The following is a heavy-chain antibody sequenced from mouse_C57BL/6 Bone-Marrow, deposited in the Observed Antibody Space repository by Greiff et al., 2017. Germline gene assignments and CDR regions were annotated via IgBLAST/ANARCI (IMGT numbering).Heavy chain of an antibody. V-gene: IGHV1-59*01. CDR2: IDPSDSYT. CDR1: GYTFPSYW. Sequence: QVQLQQPGAELVRPGTSVKLSCKASGYTFPSYWMHWVKQRPGQGLEWIGVIDPSDSYTNYNQKFKGKATLTVDTSYSTAYMQLSSLTSEDSAVYYCASNYRAWFAYWGQGTLVTVSA. D-gene: IGHD2-1*01. CDR3: ASNYRAWFAY. J-gene: IGHJ3*01.